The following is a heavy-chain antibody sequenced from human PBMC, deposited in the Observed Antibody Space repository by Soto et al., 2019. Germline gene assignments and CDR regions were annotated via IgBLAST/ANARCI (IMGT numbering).Heavy chain of an antibody. D-gene: IGHD2-15*01. CDR2: VYHTGST. V-gene: IGHV4-61*08. J-gene: IGHJ4*02. CDR3: ATRPPGAWYGVFDY. CDR1: GGSISSGGYS. Sequence: SETLSLTCAVSGGSISSGGYSWSWIRQPPGKGLEWIGYVYHTGSTDYNPSFNSRVTISLDTSKNQFSLKLTSVTAADTAVYYCATRPPGAWYGVFDYWGQGALVTVSS.